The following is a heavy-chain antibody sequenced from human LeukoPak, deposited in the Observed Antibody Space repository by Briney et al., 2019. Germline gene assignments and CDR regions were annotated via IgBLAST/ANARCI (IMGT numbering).Heavy chain of an antibody. CDR1: GFAFSRND. CDR2: IGGSGTRT. V-gene: IGHV3-23*01. CDR3: AKYRGFGDSYDS. J-gene: IGHJ4*02. D-gene: IGHD3-10*01. Sequence: GGSLRLSCAASGFAFSRNDMSWVRQAPGKGLEWVSSIGGSGTRTYYADSVKGRFTISRDTSKNTLYLQMDSLRAEDAAVYYCAKYRGFGDSYDSWGQGTLVTVSS.